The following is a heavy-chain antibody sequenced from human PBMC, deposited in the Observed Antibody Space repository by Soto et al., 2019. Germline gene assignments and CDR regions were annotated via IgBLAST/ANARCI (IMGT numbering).Heavy chain of an antibody. CDR3: ARARGIPVAGPYFDY. CDR2: MYYSGST. CDR1: GGSISSYY. J-gene: IGHJ4*02. D-gene: IGHD6-19*01. V-gene: IGHV4-59*01. Sequence: SETLCLTCTVSGGSISSYYWSWIRQPPGKGLEWIGHMYYSGSTNYNPSLKSRVTTSIDTSKNQFSLKLSSVTAADTAVYYCARARGIPVAGPYFDYWGRGTLVTVSS.